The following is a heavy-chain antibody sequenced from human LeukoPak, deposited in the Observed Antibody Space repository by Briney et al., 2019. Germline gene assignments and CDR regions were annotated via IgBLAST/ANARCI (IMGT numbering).Heavy chain of an antibody. J-gene: IGHJ4*02. CDR1: GFTVSSNY. CDR2: IYSGGST. Sequence: HHGGSLRLSCAASGFTVSSNYMSWVRQAPGEGLEWVSVIYSGGSTYYADSVKGRFTISRDNSKNTLYLQMNSLRAEDTAVYYCARDNPDVDYGSGRSTGYWGQGTLVTVSS. D-gene: IGHD3-10*01. V-gene: IGHV3-53*01. CDR3: ARDNPDVDYGSGRSTGY.